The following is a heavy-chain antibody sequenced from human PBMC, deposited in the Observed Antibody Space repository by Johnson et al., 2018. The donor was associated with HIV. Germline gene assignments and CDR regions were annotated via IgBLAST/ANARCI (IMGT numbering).Heavy chain of an antibody. D-gene: IGHD3-22*01. J-gene: IGHJ3*02. V-gene: IGHV3-11*04. Sequence: QVQLVESGGGLVKPGGSLRLSCAASGFNFSDYYMSWIRQAPGKGLEWISYISNSGSTIYYVDSVKGRFTISRDNAKNSLYLQMNSLRAEDTAVYYCGRTQRVTMIVVSLGAFDIWGQGKMVTVSS. CDR1: GFNFSDYY. CDR3: GRTQRVTMIVVSLGAFDI. CDR2: ISNSGSTI.